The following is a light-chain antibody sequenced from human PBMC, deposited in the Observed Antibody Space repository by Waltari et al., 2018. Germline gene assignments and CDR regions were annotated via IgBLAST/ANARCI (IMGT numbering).Light chain of an antibody. Sequence: DIQMTQSPSSLSASVGDRVNITCRASQSISSYLNWYQQKPGKAPNFLIYGASNLQSGVPSRFSGSGSGTDFTLTISSLQLEDFATYSCQQSHRIPWTFGQGTKVEI. V-gene: IGKV1-39*01. J-gene: IGKJ1*01. CDR2: GAS. CDR3: QQSHRIPWT. CDR1: QSISSY.